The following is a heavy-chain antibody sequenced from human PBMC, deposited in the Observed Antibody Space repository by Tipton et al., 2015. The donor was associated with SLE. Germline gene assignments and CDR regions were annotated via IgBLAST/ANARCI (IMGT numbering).Heavy chain of an antibody. CDR3: ARAGSSGWYGY. V-gene: IGHV4-39*07. D-gene: IGHD6-19*01. CDR2: IHYSGGT. CDR1: GGSIRSTSYY. J-gene: IGHJ4*02. Sequence: TLSLTCTVSGGSIRSTSYYWGWIRQPPGTGLGWVGSIHYSGGTYYSPSLKSRVTISVDTSKNQFSLKLNSVTAADTAVYYCARAGSSGWYGYWGQGTLVTVPS.